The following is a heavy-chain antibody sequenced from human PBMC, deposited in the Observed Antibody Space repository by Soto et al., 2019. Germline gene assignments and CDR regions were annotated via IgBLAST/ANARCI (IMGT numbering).Heavy chain of an antibody. CDR3: ARGRYGDY. D-gene: IGHD1-1*01. CDR2: ISAHNGNT. CDR1: GYAFTTYG. Sequence: QVHLVQSGAEVKKPGASVKVSCKGSGYAFTTYGITWVRQAPGQGLERMGWISAHNGNTNYAQKLQGRVTVTRDTSTSTAYMELMSLRSDVMAVYYCARGRYGDYWGQGALVTFSS. J-gene: IGHJ4*02. V-gene: IGHV1-18*03.